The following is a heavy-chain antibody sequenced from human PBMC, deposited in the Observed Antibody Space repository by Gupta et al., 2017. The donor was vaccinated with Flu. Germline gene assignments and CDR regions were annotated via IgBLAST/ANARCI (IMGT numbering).Heavy chain of an antibody. CDR3: ARDQESATKDGIAVRWFDP. D-gene: IGHD6-19*01. V-gene: IGHV4-59*01. CDR1: GGSISSYY. CDR2: THSSGST. J-gene: IGHJ5*02. Sequence: QVQLQESGPGLVKPSETLSLTCTVSGGSISSYYWSWIRQPPGKGLEWIGYTHSSGSTNYNPSLKSRVTISLDTSKTQVSLKLISVTAADTAVYYCARDQESATKDGIAVRWFDPWGQGTLVTVSS.